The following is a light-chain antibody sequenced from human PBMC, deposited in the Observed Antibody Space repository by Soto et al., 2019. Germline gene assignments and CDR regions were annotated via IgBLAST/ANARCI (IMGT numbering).Light chain of an antibody. J-gene: IGLJ3*02. Sequence: QSVLTQPASVSGSPGQSITFSCTGTNNDVGSYNFVSWYQQHPGRAPKLMIYEDKKRPSGVSNRFSGSKSGNTASLTISGLQAGDEADYCCCSFAGRSTWVFGGGTKLTVL. CDR2: EDK. CDR3: CSFAGRSTWV. CDR1: NNDVGSYNF. V-gene: IGLV2-23*01.